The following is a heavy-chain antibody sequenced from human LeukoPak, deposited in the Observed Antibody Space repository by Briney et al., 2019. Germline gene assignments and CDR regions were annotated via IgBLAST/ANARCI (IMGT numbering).Heavy chain of an antibody. CDR3: ARGFGNTIEPPYY. D-gene: IGHD3-10*01. Sequence: ASVKVSCKASGYTFTSYDINWVRQATGQGLEWMGWMNPNSGNTGYAQKFQGRVTMTRNTSISTAYMELSRLRSDDTAVYYCARGFGNTIEPPYYWGQGTLVTVSS. CDR1: GYTFTSYD. J-gene: IGHJ4*02. V-gene: IGHV1-8*01. CDR2: MNPNSGNT.